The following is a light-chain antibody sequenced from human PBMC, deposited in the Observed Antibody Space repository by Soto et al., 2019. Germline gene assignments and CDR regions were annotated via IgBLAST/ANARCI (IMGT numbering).Light chain of an antibody. V-gene: IGKV3-20*01. CDR1: QSVSSNN. CDR3: QQYGRSPFT. CDR2: GAS. Sequence: EIVLTQSPGTLSLSPGERATLSCRASQSVSSNNLAWYQQRPGQAPRVAIYGASTRATGIPERFSGSGSGTDFTLTISRLEPEDFAVYYCQQYGRSPFTFVPGTKVDIK. J-gene: IGKJ3*01.